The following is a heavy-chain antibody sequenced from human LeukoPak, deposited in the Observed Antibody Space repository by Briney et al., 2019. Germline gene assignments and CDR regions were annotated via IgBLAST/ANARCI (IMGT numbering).Heavy chain of an antibody. J-gene: IGHJ4*02. CDR1: GGSISSYY. CDR3: ARIAVNYYDSSGYYFDY. Sequence: KTSETLSLTCTVSGGSISSYYWSWIRQPPGKGLEWIGYIYYSGSTNYNPSLKSRVTISVDTSKNRFSLKLSSVTAADTAVYYCARIAVNYYDSSGYYFDYWGQGTRVTVSS. V-gene: IGHV4-59*01. D-gene: IGHD3-22*01. CDR2: IYYSGST.